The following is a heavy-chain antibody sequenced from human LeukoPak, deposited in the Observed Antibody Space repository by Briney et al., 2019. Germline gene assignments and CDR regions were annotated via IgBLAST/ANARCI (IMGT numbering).Heavy chain of an antibody. J-gene: IGHJ4*02. CDR1: GFTFSSYG. Sequence: GGSLRLSCAASGFTFSSYGMHWVRQAPGKGLEWVAFIRYDGSNKHYADSVKGRFTISRDNSKKTLYLQMNSPSAEDTALYYCAKTILVSSGTFDYWGQGTLVTVSS. V-gene: IGHV3-30*02. D-gene: IGHD1-26*01. CDR2: IRYDGSNK. CDR3: AKTILVSSGTFDY.